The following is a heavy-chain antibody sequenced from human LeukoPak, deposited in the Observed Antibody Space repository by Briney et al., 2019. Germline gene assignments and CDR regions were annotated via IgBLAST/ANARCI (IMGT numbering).Heavy chain of an antibody. D-gene: IGHD2-2*01. CDR3: ARDSTTSYDRYYYYYYMDV. Sequence: GGSLRLSCAASGFTFSSYSMNWVRQAPGKGLEWVSSISSSSSYIYYADSVKGRFTISRDNAKNSLYLQMNSLRAEDTAVYYCARDSTTSYDRYYYYYYMDVWGKGTTVTVSS. J-gene: IGHJ6*03. CDR1: GFTFSSYS. CDR2: ISSSSSYI. V-gene: IGHV3-21*01.